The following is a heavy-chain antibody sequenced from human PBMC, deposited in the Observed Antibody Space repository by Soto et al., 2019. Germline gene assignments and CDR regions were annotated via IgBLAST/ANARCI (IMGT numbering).Heavy chain of an antibody. V-gene: IGHV5-51*01. Sequence: PGESLNISCKASGYSFTSYWIGWVRQMPGKGLEWMGIIYPGDSDTIYSPSFQGQVTISADKSISTAYLQWNSLKASDTAMYYCARPPYSASYYYFDQWGQGTPVTGSS. CDR2: IYPGDSDT. J-gene: IGHJ4*02. CDR3: ARPPYSASYYYFDQ. D-gene: IGHD1-26*01. CDR1: GYSFTSYW.